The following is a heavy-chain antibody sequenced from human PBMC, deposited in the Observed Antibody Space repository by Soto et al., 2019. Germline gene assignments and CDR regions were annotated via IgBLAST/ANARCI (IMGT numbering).Heavy chain of an antibody. CDR1: GLTFSSYA. D-gene: IGHD1-26*01. CDR2: IRGSGGRT. Sequence: QSGGSLRLSCVVSGLTFSSYAMSWVRQAPGKGLEWVSSIRGSGGRTNYADSVKGRFTISRDNSKNTLYVQMNSLRVEDTAVYYCAKGEEVLDYWGQGTRVTVSS. V-gene: IGHV3-23*01. J-gene: IGHJ4*02. CDR3: AKGEEVLDY.